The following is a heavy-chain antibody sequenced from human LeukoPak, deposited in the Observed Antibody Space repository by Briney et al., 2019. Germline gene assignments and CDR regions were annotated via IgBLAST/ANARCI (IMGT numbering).Heavy chain of an antibody. V-gene: IGHV4-31*03. Sequence: PSETLSLTCTVSGGSISSGGYYWSWIRQHPGKGLEWSGYIYYSGSTYYNPSLKSRVTISVDTSKNQFSLKLSSVTAADTAVYYCARAREAAYDILTGYSPNYFDYWGQGTLVTVSS. CDR1: GGSISSGGYY. CDR3: ARAREAAYDILTGYSPNYFDY. CDR2: IYYSGST. D-gene: IGHD3-9*01. J-gene: IGHJ4*02.